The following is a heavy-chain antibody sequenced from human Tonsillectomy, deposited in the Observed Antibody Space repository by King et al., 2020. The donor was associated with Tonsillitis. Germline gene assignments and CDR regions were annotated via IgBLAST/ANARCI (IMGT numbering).Heavy chain of an antibody. V-gene: IGHV1-2*02. CDR2: IDPHSGGT. CDR1: GYTFIGYY. Sequence: QVQLVQSGAEVKKPGASVRVSCKGSGYTFIGYYIVWVRQAPGQGLEWMGWIDPHSGGTKYAQTFQGRVTMTRDTSISTAYMELSRLTSDDTAVYYCACGGSLQQLVPSDSWGQGIPVTVSS. J-gene: IGHJ4*02. D-gene: IGHD6-13*01. CDR3: ACGGSLQQLVPSDS.